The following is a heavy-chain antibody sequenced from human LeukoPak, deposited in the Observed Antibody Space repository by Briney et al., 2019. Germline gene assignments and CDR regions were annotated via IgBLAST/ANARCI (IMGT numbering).Heavy chain of an antibody. Sequence: PSETLSLTCTVSGGSISSYYWSWLRQPPGKGLEWIGYIYYSGSTNYNPSLKSRLTISVDTSKNQFSLKLSSVTAADTAVYYCARHVSGYSSSWYFLYYFDYWGQGTLVTVSS. D-gene: IGHD6-13*01. CDR2: IYYSGST. J-gene: IGHJ4*02. CDR1: GGSISSYY. CDR3: ARHVSGYSSSWYFLYYFDY. V-gene: IGHV4-59*08.